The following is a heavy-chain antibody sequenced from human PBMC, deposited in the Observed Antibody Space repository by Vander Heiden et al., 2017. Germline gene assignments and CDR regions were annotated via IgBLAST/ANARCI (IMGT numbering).Heavy chain of an antibody. Sequence: EVQLVESGGDLVQPGGSVRRSCAASGFTLSSYCMSWVRRAPGKGLEWVATIHQDEGEKSYVDSVKGRFTISRDNAKNSLYLQMNSLRLEDTALYYCARDVAGYNYSNYWGQGTLVTVSS. CDR2: IHQDEGEK. CDR1: GFTLSSYC. V-gene: IGHV3-7*01. J-gene: IGHJ4*02. CDR3: ARDVAGYNYSNY. D-gene: IGHD5-12*01.